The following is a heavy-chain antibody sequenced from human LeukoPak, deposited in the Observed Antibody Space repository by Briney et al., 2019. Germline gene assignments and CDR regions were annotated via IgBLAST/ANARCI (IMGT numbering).Heavy chain of an antibody. CDR3: ARDFHSGYDLPYYFDY. D-gene: IGHD5-12*01. V-gene: IGHV3-7*01. J-gene: IGHJ4*02. Sequence: PGGSLRLSCAASGFTFSSYWMSWVRQAPGKGLEWVANIKQDGSEKYYVDSVKGRFTISRDNAKNSLYLQMNSLRAEDTAVYYCARDFHSGYDLPYYFDYWGQGTLATVSS. CDR1: GFTFSSYW. CDR2: IKQDGSEK.